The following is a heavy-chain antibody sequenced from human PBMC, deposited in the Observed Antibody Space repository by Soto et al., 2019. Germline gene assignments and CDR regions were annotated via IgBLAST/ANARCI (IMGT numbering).Heavy chain of an antibody. Sequence: GESLKISCKASGYTFTSYWITWVRQMPGKGLEWMGRIDPSDSSTKYSPSFQGHVTISTDKSITTAHLQWTSLKASDTAIYYCAATGYTYGYHFDHWGRGTQVTVSS. D-gene: IGHD5-18*01. CDR1: GYTFTSYW. J-gene: IGHJ4*02. CDR2: IDPSDSST. CDR3: AATGYTYGYHFDH. V-gene: IGHV5-10-1*01.